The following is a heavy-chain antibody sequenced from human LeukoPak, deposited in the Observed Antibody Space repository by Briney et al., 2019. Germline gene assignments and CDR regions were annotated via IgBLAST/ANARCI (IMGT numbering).Heavy chain of an antibody. V-gene: IGHV3-30*04. CDR2: ISYDGSNK. D-gene: IGHD5-12*01. CDR1: GFTFSSYA. Sequence: PGRSLRLSCAASGFTFSSYAMHWVRQAPGKGLEWVAVISYDGSNKYHADSVKGRFTISRDNSKNTLYLQMNSLRAEDTAVYYCAKDHREAITDYWRQGTLVTVSS. CDR3: AKDHREAITDY. J-gene: IGHJ4*02.